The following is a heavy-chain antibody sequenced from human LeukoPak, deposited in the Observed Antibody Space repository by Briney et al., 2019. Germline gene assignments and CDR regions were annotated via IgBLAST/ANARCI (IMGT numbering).Heavy chain of an antibody. CDR2: ISYDGSNK. Sequence: PGRSLRLSCAASGFTFSSYAMHWVRQAPGKGLEGVAVISYDGSNKYYADSVKGRFTISRDNSKNTLYLQMNSLRAEDTAVYYCARDVSNYYGSGSYYTSNYFDYWGQGTLVTVSS. CDR3: ARDVSNYYGSGSYYTSNYFDY. V-gene: IGHV3-30*04. D-gene: IGHD3-10*01. CDR1: GFTFSSYA. J-gene: IGHJ4*02.